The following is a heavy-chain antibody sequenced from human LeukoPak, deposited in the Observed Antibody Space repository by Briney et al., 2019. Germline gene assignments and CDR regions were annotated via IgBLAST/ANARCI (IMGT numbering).Heavy chain of an antibody. D-gene: IGHD3-10*02. J-gene: IGHJ6*03. CDR3: ARYGSCCSIYYYMDV. V-gene: IGHV3-20*01. CDR2: INWNSGST. Sequence: GGSLRLACAASGFTFDDYGISWVRQAPGKGLEWVSGINWNSGSTGYADSVKGRFTISRHNAKNSLYLQMNSLRAEDTALYHCARYGSCCSIYYYMDVWGKGTTVTVSS. CDR1: GFTFDDYG.